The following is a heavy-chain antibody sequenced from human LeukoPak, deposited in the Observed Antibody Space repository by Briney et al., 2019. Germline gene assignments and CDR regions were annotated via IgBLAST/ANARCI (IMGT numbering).Heavy chain of an antibody. CDR3: ARVKVLEWLLSYYFDY. V-gene: IGHV1-18*01. CDR2: ISAYNGNT. CDR1: GYTFTSYG. Sequence: GASVKVSCKASGYTFTSYGISWVRQAPGQGLEWMGWISAYNGNTNYAQKLQGRVTMTTDTSTSTAYMELRSLRSDDTAVYYCARVKVLEWLLSYYFDYWGQGTLVTVSS. D-gene: IGHD3-3*01. J-gene: IGHJ4*02.